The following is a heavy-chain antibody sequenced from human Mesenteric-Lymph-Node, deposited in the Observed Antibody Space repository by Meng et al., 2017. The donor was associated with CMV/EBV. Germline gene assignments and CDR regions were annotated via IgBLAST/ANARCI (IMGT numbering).Heavy chain of an antibody. J-gene: IGHJ6*02. CDR2: ISWNGDRT. CDR3: AKAHQVSTAYYYYGMDV. CDR1: GFTFDDYT. D-gene: IGHD4-17*01. V-gene: IGHV3-43D*03. Sequence: GGSLRLSCAASGFTFDDYTMHWVRQAPGKGLEWVSLISWNGDRTYYVDSVKGRFTISRDNSKNSLYLQMNSLRPEDTALYYCAKAHQVSTAYYYYGMDVWGQGITVTVSS.